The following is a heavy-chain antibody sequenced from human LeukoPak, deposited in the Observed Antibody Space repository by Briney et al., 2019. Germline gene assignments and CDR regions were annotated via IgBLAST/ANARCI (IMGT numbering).Heavy chain of an antibody. CDR1: GYTFTGYY. CDR2: INPNSGGT. CDR3: ARDRDRIHYRSVGY. V-gene: IGHV1-2*02. J-gene: IGHJ4*02. Sequence: ASVKVSCKASGYTFTGYYMHWVRQAPGQELEWMGWINPNSGGTNYAQKFQGRVTMTRDTSISTAYMELSRLRSDDTAVYYCARDRDRIHYRSVGYWGQGTLVTVSS. D-gene: IGHD6-25*01.